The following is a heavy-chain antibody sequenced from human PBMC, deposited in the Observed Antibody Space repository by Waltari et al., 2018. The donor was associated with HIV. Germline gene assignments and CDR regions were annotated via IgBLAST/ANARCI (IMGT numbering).Heavy chain of an antibody. J-gene: IGHJ3*01. D-gene: IGHD2-21*01. V-gene: IGHV1-18*04. CDR3: ARGIHIMVVSAPMAYDV. Sequence: QVQLVPSGAEVKKPGTSVKVSCETSGYRFISHSLNWVRQAPGQGLDWVGWISASNGNTKYAEKVQGMRTLTTDTNTNIAYLELRNLRSDDTAIDYCARGIHIMVVSAPMAYDVWGQATLVTVSS. CDR1: GYRFISHS. CDR2: ISASNGNT.